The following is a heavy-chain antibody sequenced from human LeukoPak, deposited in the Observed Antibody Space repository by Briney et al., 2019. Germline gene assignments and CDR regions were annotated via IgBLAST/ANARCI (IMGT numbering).Heavy chain of an antibody. CDR3: ATDSISGYDY. CDR1: GGTFSSYA. Sequence: ASVKVSCKASGGTFSSYAISWVRQAPGQGLEWMGGIIPIFGTANYAQKFQGRVTMTEDTSTDTAYMELSSLRSEDTAVYYCATDSISGYDYWGQGTLVTVSS. CDR2: IIPIFGTA. V-gene: IGHV1-69*06. D-gene: IGHD5-12*01. J-gene: IGHJ4*02.